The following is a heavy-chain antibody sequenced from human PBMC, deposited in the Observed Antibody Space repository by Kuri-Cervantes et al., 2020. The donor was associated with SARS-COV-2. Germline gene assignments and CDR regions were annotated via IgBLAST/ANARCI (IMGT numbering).Heavy chain of an antibody. D-gene: IGHD2-2*01. CDR1: GFTFSSYS. Sequence: GGSLRLSCAASGFTFSSYSMNWVRQAPGKGLEWVSSISSSSSYIYYADSVKGRFTISRDNAKNSLYLQMNSLRAEDTAVYYRARPPRPSWGDYYYYYMDVWDKGTTVTVSS. V-gene: IGHV3-21*01. J-gene: IGHJ6*03. CDR3: ARPPRPSWGDYYYYYMDV. CDR2: ISSSSSYI.